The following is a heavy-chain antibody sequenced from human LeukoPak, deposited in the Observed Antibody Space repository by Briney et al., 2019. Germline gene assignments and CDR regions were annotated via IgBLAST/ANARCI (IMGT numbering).Heavy chain of an antibody. CDR3: ARDSAVYYDYVWGSYRSTWFDY. Sequence: SETLSLTCTVSGGSISSYYWSWIRQPAGRGLEWIGRIYTSGSTNYNPFLKSRVTMSVDTSKNQFSLKLSSVTAADTAVYYCARDSAVYYDYVWGSYRSTWFDYWGQGTLVTVSS. CDR1: GGSISSYY. CDR2: IYTSGST. D-gene: IGHD3-16*02. J-gene: IGHJ4*02. V-gene: IGHV4-4*07.